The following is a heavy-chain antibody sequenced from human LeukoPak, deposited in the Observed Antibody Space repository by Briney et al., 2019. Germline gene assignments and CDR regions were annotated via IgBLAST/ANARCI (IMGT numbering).Heavy chain of an antibody. V-gene: IGHV4-59*01. D-gene: IGHD6-19*01. CDR2: ISYSGST. CDR3: ARDGRAGSLFAY. CDR1: GGSISGYY. Sequence: SETLSLTCTVSGGSISGYYWSWIQQPPGKALEWVGYISYSGSTNYNPSLKSRVTISVDTSKNQFSLKLSSVTAADTAIYYCARDGRAGSLFAYWGQGTLVTVSS. J-gene: IGHJ4*02.